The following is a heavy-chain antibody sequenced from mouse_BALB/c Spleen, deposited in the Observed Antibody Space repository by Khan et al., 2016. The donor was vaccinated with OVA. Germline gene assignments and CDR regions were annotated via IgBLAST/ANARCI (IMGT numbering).Heavy chain of an antibody. CDR3: TRDRIDY. CDR1: GYTFTTYW. CDR2: INPTTGYT. V-gene: IGHV1-7*01. Sequence: QVRLQQSGAELAKPGASVQMSCKASGYTFTTYWMHWVKQSPGQGLEWIGYINPTTGYTDYSENFKDKTTLSADNSSSTAYMQLSRLTSEDSAVYYCTRDRIDYWGQGTTLTVSS. J-gene: IGHJ2*01.